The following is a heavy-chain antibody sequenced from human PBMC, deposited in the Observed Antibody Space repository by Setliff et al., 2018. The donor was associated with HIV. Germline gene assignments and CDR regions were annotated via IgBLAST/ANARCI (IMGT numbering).Heavy chain of an antibody. D-gene: IGHD4-4*01. J-gene: IGHJ3*02. V-gene: IGHV4-31*03. CDR2: IYYSGST. Sequence: PSETLSLTCTVSGGSISNSNYYWGWFRQPPGEGLEYIGYIYYSGSTYYNPSLKSRVTISVDTSKNQFSLRLNSVTAADTAVYYCARDGIYDYSNYVDAFDIWGQGTMVTVSS. CDR3: ARDGIYDYSNYVDAFDI. CDR1: GGSISNSNYY.